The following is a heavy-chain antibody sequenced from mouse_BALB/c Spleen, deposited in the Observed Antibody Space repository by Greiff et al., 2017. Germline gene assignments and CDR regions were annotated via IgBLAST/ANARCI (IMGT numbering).Heavy chain of an antibody. CDR3: ARDRGNYYAMDY. J-gene: IGHJ4*01. D-gene: IGHD2-1*01. CDR2: IWGDGST. V-gene: IGHV2-6-7*01. CDR1: GFSLTSYG. Sequence: VQGVESGPGLVAPSQSLSITCTVSGFSLTSYGVHWVRQPPGKGLEWLGMIWGDGSTDYNSALKSRLSISKDNSKSQVFLKMNSLQTDDTARYYCARDRGNYYAMDYWGQGTSVTVSS.